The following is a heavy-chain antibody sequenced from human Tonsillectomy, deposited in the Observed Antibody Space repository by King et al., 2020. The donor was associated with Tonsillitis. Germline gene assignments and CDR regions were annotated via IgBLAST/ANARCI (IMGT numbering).Heavy chain of an antibody. CDR1: GFIFDNYA. J-gene: IGHJ5*02. CDR3: AKDKTDYDFGSGGNWFDP. V-gene: IGHV3-9*01. D-gene: IGHD3-3*01. CDR2: ISWNSGHI. Sequence: VQLVESGGGLVQPGRSLRLSCAASGFIFDNYAMHWVRQAPGKGLEWVSGISWNSGHIGYADSVKGRFTISRDNAKNSLYLQMNSLRAEDTALYYCAKDKTDYDFGSGGNWFDPWGQGTLVTVSA.